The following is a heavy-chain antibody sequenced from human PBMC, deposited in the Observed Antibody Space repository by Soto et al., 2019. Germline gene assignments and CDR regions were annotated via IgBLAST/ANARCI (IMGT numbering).Heavy chain of an antibody. V-gene: IGHV2-5*02. CDR3: XXXXXXXXXXXFXX. CDR2: IYWDDDK. CDR1: GFSLSSSGVG. Sequence: QITLKESGPSLLRPTQTLTLTCTYSGFSLSSSGVGVGWVRQPPGKALEWLTFIYWDDDKRNNLSLKTRLTXTXDTXKNXXVLXXTXXXXXXXXXXXXXXXXXXXXXXXFXXWGQGTLVIVSS. J-gene: IGHJ4*02.